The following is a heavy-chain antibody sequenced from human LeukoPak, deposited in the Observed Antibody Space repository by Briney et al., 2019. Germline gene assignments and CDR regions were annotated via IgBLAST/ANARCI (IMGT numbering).Heavy chain of an antibody. Sequence: GASVKVSCKASGYTFTSYGISWVRQAPGQGLEWMAWISTSNGNTNFAQKFQGRVTMTTDTSTSTAYMELRSLRSDDTAVYYCVRDNDYVPDYWGQGTLVTVSS. CDR3: VRDNDYVPDY. D-gene: IGHD4-17*01. CDR1: GYTFTSYG. CDR2: ISTSNGNT. V-gene: IGHV1-18*01. J-gene: IGHJ4*02.